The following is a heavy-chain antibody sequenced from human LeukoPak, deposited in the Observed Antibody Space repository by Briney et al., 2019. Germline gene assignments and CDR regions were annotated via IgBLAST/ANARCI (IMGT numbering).Heavy chain of an antibody. V-gene: IGHV3-23*01. CDR1: GFTSSDYT. CDR3: AKDGYCSSTNCPYDY. J-gene: IGHJ4*02. CDR2: ISVSDGST. D-gene: IGHD2-2*01. Sequence: GGSLRLSCAASGFTSSDYTMNWVRQAPGKGLEWVSGISVSDGSTYYADSVKGRFTMSRDNSNNMLFLQMNSLRAEDTAVYYCAKDGYCSSTNCPYDYWGQGTLVAVSS.